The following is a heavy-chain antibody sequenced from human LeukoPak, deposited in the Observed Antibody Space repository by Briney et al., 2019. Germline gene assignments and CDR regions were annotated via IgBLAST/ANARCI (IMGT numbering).Heavy chain of an antibody. J-gene: IGHJ3*01. CDR2: IPSGGTNT. Sequence: GGSLRLSCVGSGFHFRTYNMNWVRQAPGKGLEWVSGIPSGGTNTYYADSVKGRFTISRDNTENTLYLQMNSLRAEDTAIYYCANEYSKGDVWGQGTMVTVSS. CDR3: ANEYSKGDV. D-gene: IGHD4-11*01. CDR1: GFHFRTYN. V-gene: IGHV3-23*01.